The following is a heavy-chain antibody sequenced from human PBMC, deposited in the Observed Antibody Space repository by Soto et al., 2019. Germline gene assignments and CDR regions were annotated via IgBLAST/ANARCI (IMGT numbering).Heavy chain of an antibody. V-gene: IGHV1-18*04. D-gene: IGHD2-2*01. CDR2: VSAYNGNT. CDR3: ARDHCSRTSCYPAVDY. J-gene: IGHJ4*02. CDR1: GYTFTSYA. Sequence: ASVNVSCKASGYTFTSYAISWVRQAPGQGLEWMGWVSAYNGNTNYAQKLQGRVTMTTDTSTSTAYMELRSLRSDDTAVYYCARDHCSRTSCYPAVDYWGQGTLVTVSS.